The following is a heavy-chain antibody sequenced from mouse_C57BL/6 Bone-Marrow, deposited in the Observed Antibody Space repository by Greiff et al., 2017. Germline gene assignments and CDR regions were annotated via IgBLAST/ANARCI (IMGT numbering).Heavy chain of an antibody. CDR3: TRDRGNWDCDY. Sequence: EVKLVESGEGLVKPGGSLKLSCAASGFTFSSYAMSWVRQTPEKRLEWVAYISSGGDYIYYADTVKGRFTISRDNARNTLYLQMSSLKSEDTAMYYCTRDRGNWDCDYWGQGTTLTVSS. D-gene: IGHD4-1*01. J-gene: IGHJ2*01. CDR1: GFTFSSYA. CDR2: ISSGGDYI. V-gene: IGHV5-9-1*02.